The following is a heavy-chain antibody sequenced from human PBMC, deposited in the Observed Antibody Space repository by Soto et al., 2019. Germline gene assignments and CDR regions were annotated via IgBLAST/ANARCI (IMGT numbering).Heavy chain of an antibody. V-gene: IGHV4-31*03. CDR3: ARAAHYSSPFRWFDP. J-gene: IGHJ5*02. CDR1: GDSISSGGYY. Sequence: PSETLSLTCTVSGDSISSGGYYWSWIRQHPGKGLEWIGYIYYSGSTYYNPSLKSRVTISVDTSKNQFSLKLSSVTAADTAVYYCARAAHYSSPFRWFDPWGQGTLVTVSS. CDR2: IYYSGST. D-gene: IGHD6-13*01.